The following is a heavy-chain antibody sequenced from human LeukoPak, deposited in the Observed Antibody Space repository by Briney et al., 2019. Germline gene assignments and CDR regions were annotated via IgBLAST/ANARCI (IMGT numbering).Heavy chain of an antibody. CDR1: GFTFSSYA. J-gene: IGHJ4*02. V-gene: IGHV3-23*01. D-gene: IGHD6-13*01. CDR3: AKLARRAAADPTYYFDY. Sequence: GGSLRLSCAASGFTFSSYAMSWVRRAPGKGLEWVSAISGSGGSTYYADSVKGRFTISRDNSKNTLYLQMNSLRAEDTAVYYCAKLARRAAADPTYYFDYWGQGTLVTVSS. CDR2: ISGSGGST.